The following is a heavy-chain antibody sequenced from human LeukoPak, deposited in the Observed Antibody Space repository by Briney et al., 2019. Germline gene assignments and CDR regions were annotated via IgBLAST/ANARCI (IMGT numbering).Heavy chain of an antibody. CDR3: ASGGSGSDPDAFDI. CDR2: IIPIFGTA. D-gene: IGHD1-26*01. J-gene: IGHJ3*02. V-gene: IGHV1-69*05. CDR1: GGAFSSYA. Sequence: ASVKVSCKASGGAFSSYAISWVRQAPGQGLEWMGGIIPIFGTANYAQKFQGRVTITTDESTSTAYMELSSLRSEDTAVYCCASGGSGSDPDAFDIWGQGTMVTVSS.